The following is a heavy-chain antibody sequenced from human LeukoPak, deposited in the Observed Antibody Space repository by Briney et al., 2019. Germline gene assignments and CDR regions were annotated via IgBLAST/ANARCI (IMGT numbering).Heavy chain of an antibody. V-gene: IGHV3-48*01. Sequence: GGSLRLSCAASGFTFSSYSMNWVRQAPGKGLEWVSYISSSSSTIYYADSVKGRFTISRDNAKNSLYLQMNSLRAEDTAVYYCARDIVVVPAASNYYYGMDVWGQGTTVTVSS. CDR3: ARDIVVVPAASNYYYGMDV. CDR1: GFTFSSYS. CDR2: ISSSSSTI. J-gene: IGHJ6*02. D-gene: IGHD2-2*01.